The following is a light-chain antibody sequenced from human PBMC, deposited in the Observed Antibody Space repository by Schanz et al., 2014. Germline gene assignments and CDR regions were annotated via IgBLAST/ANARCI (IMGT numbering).Light chain of an antibody. CDR2: EVS. Sequence: QSALTLPPSASGSPGQSVTISCTGTSSDVGGYNYVSWYQQHPGKAPKLMIYEVSKRPSGVPDRFSGSKSGNTASLTVSGLQAEDEADYYCSSYAGSTLYVFGTGTKLTVL. CDR1: SSDVGGYNY. J-gene: IGLJ1*01. V-gene: IGLV2-8*01. CDR3: SSYAGSTLYV.